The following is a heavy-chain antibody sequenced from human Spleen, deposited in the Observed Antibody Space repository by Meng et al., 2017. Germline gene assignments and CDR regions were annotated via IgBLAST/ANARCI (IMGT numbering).Heavy chain of an antibody. V-gene: IGHV3-9*01. D-gene: IGHD6-13*01. J-gene: IGHJ5*01. CDR3: AKDSWGAATGSNFAS. Sequence: LSLTCAASGFTFDDYAMHWVRQAPGKGLEGVSGISWNSGDIGYADSVKGRFTISRDNAKNSLYLQMNSLRPEDTALYYCAKDSWGAATGSNFASWGQGNLVNRLL. CDR1: GFTFDDYA. CDR2: ISWNSGDI.